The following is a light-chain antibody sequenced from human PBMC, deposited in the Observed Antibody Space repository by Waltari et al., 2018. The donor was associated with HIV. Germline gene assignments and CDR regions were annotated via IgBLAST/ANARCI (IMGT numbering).Light chain of an antibody. Sequence: EIVLPQSPATLSLSPGERATLPCGASQRLSSSYLAWYQQKPGLAPRLLIYDASSRATGIPDRFSGSGSGTDFTLTISRLEPEDFAVYFCQQYGSSPLTFGGGTKVEIK. J-gene: IGKJ4*01. V-gene: IGKV3D-20*01. CDR3: QQYGSSPLT. CDR2: DAS. CDR1: QRLSSSY.